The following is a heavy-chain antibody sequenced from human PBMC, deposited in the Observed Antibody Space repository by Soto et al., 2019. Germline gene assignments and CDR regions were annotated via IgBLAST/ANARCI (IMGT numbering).Heavy chain of an antibody. CDR1: GFTFGDYA. Sequence: SLRLSCTASGFTFGDYAMSWVRQAPGKGLEWVSFIRSKAYGGTTEYAASVKGRFTISRDDSKSIAYLQMNSLKTEDTAVYYCTREWELLSGAFDIWGQGTMVTVSS. V-gene: IGHV3-49*04. D-gene: IGHD1-26*01. J-gene: IGHJ3*02. CDR2: IRSKAYGGTT. CDR3: TREWELLSGAFDI.